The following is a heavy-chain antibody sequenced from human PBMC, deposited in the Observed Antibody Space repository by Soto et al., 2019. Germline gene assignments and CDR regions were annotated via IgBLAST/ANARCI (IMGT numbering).Heavy chain of an antibody. J-gene: IGHJ6*02. Sequence: GESLKISCAASGFTFSSYAMSWVRQAPGKGLEWVSAISGSGGSTYYADSVKGRFTISRDNSKNTLYLQMNSLRAEDTAVYYCAKDYYDSSGYPYYYGMDVWGQGTTVTVSS. V-gene: IGHV3-23*01. CDR1: GFTFSSYA. D-gene: IGHD3-22*01. CDR2: ISGSGGST. CDR3: AKDYYDSSGYPYYYGMDV.